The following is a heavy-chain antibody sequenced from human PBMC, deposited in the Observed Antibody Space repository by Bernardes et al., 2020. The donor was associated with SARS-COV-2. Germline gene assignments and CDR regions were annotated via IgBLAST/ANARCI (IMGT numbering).Heavy chain of an antibody. CDR2: INHSGST. V-gene: IGHV4-34*01. D-gene: IGHD4-17*01. CDR1: GGSFSGYY. J-gene: IGHJ6*02. Sequence: SETLSLTCAFYGGSFSGYYWSWICQPPGKGLEWIGEINHSGSTNYTPSLTSRVTISVDTSNNHFSLKLSSVTAADTAVYYGARGITVNTFYYDYGMDVWGQGTTVTVSS. CDR3: ARGITVNTFYYDYGMDV.